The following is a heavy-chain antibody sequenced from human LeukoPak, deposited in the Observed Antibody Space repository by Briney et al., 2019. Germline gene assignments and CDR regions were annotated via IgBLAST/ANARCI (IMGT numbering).Heavy chain of an antibody. J-gene: IGHJ1*01. CDR1: GFTSSSYA. Sequence: GRSLRLSCAASGFTSSSYAMHWVRQAPGKGLEWVAVICHDGNNKYSADSVKGRFTVSRDNSKNTLDLQMSSLRAEDTAVYYCVREEKDTTSEYFHHWGQGTLVTVSS. CDR2: ICHDGNNK. V-gene: IGHV3-33*01. D-gene: IGHD5-18*01. CDR3: VREEKDTTSEYFHH.